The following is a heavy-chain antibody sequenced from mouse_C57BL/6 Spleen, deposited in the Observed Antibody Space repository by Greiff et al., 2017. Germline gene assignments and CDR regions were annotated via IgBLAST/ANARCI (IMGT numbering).Heavy chain of an antibody. CDR3: ARRNWDVDFDY. D-gene: IGHD4-1*01. V-gene: IGHV1-76*01. CDR2: IYPGSGNT. Sequence: QVQLKESGAELVRPGASVKLSCKASGYTFTDYYINWVKQRPGQGLEWIARIYPGSGNTYYNEKFKGKATLTAEKSSSTAYMQLSSLTSEDSAVYFCARRNWDVDFDYWGQGTTLTVSS. J-gene: IGHJ2*01. CDR1: GYTFTDYY.